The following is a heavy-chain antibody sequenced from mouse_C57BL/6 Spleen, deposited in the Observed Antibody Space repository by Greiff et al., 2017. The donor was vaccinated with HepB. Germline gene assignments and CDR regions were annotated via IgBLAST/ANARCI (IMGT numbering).Heavy chain of an antibody. CDR1: GYTFTSYW. CDR3: TNYYGSSYGVDY. CDR2: IYPGNSDT. Sequence: EVQLQQSGTVLARPGASVKMSCKTSGYTFTSYWMHWVKQRPGQGLEWIGAIYPGNSDTSYNQKFKGKAKLTAVTSASTAYMELSSLTNEDSAVYYCTNYYGSSYGVDYWGQGTTLTVSS. J-gene: IGHJ2*01. V-gene: IGHV1-5*01. D-gene: IGHD1-1*01.